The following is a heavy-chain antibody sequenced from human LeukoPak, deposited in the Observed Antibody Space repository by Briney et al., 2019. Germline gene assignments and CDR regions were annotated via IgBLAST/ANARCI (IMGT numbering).Heavy chain of an antibody. J-gene: IGHJ4*02. V-gene: IGHV1-2*02. CDR3: ARDPGYSSPRGDY. CDR2: INPNSGDT. Sequence: ASVNVSFKASGYTFTDYFMHWVRQAPGQGLEGMGWINPNSGDTHYAQKFQGRVTMTRDTSISTAYMELSRLRSDDTAVYYCARDPGYSSPRGDYWGQGTLVTVSS. CDR1: GYTFTDYF. D-gene: IGHD5-18*01.